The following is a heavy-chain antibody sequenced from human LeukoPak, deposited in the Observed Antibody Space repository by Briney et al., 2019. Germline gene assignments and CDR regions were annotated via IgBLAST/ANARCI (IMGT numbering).Heavy chain of an antibody. V-gene: IGHV4-34*01. CDR1: GGSFSGYY. CDR3: ARGLSAVAETDY. CDR2: INHSGST. J-gene: IGHJ4*02. D-gene: IGHD6-19*01. Sequence: PSETLSLTCAVYGGSFSGYYWSWIRQPPGKGLEWIGEINHSGSTNYNPSLKSRVTISVDTSKNQFSLKLSSVTAADTAVYYCARGLSAVAETDYWGQGTLVTVSS.